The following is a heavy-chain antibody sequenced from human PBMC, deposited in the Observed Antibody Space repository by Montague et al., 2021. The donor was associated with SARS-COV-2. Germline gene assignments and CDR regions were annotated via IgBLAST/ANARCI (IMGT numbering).Heavy chain of an antibody. J-gene: IGHJ4*02. CDR2: ISYDGSNK. CDR1: GFTFSSYA. D-gene: IGHD5-12*01. V-gene: IGHV3-30-3*01. CDR3: ARESGSGFDY. Sequence: LSLTCAASGFTFSSYAMHWVRQAPGKGLEWVAVISYDGSNKYYADSVKGRFTISRDNSKNTLYLQMNSLRAEDTAVYYCARESGSGFDYWGQGTLVTVSS.